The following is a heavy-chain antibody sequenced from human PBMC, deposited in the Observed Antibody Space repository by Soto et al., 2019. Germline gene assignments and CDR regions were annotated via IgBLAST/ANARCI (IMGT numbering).Heavy chain of an antibody. Sequence: SAQVSSKASGGSFSSYTISWVRQAPGQGLEWMGRIIPILGIANYAQKFQGRVTITADKSTSTAYMELSSLRSEDTAVYYCAGSDFWSGYSDYYYYMDVWGKGTTVTVS. J-gene: IGHJ6*03. D-gene: IGHD3-3*01. CDR3: AGSDFWSGYSDYYYYMDV. V-gene: IGHV1-69*02. CDR1: GGSFSSYT. CDR2: IIPILGIA.